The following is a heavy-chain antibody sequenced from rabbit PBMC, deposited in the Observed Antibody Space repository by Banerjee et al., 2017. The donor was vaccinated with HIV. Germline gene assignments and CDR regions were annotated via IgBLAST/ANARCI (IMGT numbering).Heavy chain of an antibody. J-gene: IGHJ4*01. Sequence: QEQLEESGGDLVKPGASLTLTCTASGFSYMCWVRQAPGKGLEWIGCINSSSRNVVYASWATGRFTISKTSSTTVTLQMTSLTAADTATYFCARDGAGYAGYGYAHLWGQGTLVTVS. CDR2: INSSSRNV. D-gene: IGHD6-1*01. CDR1: GFSY. V-gene: IGHV1S45*01. CDR3: ARDGAGYAGYGYAHL.